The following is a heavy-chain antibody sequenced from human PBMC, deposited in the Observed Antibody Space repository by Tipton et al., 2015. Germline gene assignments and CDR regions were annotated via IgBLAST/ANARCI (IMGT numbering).Heavy chain of an antibody. D-gene: IGHD2-2*01. V-gene: IGHV3-33*01. CDR2: IWHDGSNK. CDR3: ARDYFSVTSCYDY. Sequence: SLRLSCAASGFSFSSYGIHWVRQAPGKGLEWVAVIWHDGSNKYYADSVKGRFTVSRDTSKNTLYLQMDSLGADDTAVYYCARDYFSVTSCYDYWGQGTLVTVSS. CDR1: GFSFSSYG. J-gene: IGHJ4*02.